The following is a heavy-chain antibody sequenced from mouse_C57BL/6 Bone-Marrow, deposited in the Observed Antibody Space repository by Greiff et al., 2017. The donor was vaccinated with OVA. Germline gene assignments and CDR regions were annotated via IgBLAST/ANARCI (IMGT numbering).Heavy chain of an antibody. Sequence: VQLQQSGPELVKPGASVKISCKASGYTFTDYYMNWVKQSHGKSLEWIGDINPNNGGTSYNQTFKDQATLTVDKSSSTAYMERRSRTSEDSAVYYWAREGDGYYGGFAYWGQGTLVTGSA. CDR3: AREGDGYYGGFAY. V-gene: IGHV1-26*01. CDR2: INPNNGGT. J-gene: IGHJ3*01. CDR1: GYTFTDYY. D-gene: IGHD2-3*01.